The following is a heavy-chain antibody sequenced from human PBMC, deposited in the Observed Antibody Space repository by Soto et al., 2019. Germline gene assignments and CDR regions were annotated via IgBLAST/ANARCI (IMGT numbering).Heavy chain of an antibody. Sequence: PSETLSLTCAVSGYSISSGYYWGWIRQPPGKGLEWIGSIYHSGSTYYNPSLKSRVTISVDTSKNQFSLKLSSVTAADTAVYYCAREEGLLPPYYYYYGMDVWRQGTTVTVSS. CDR1: GYSISSGYY. CDR2: IYHSGST. V-gene: IGHV4-38-2*02. D-gene: IGHD3-22*01. J-gene: IGHJ6*02. CDR3: AREEGLLPPYYYYYGMDV.